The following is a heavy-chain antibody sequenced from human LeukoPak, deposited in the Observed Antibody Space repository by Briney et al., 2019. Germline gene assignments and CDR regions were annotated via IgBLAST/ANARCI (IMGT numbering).Heavy chain of an antibody. Sequence: GGSLRLSCAASGFTFDDYAMHWVRQAPGKGLEWVSGISWNSGSIGYADSVKGRFTISRDNAKNSLYLQMNSLRAEDTAVYYCARAPQYCSSTSCHLDYWGQGTLVTVSS. CDR2: ISWNSGSI. V-gene: IGHV3-9*01. CDR3: ARAPQYCSSTSCHLDY. D-gene: IGHD2-2*01. J-gene: IGHJ4*02. CDR1: GFTFDDYA.